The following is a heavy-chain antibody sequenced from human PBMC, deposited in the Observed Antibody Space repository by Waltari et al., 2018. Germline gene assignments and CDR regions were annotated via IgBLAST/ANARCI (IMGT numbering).Heavy chain of an antibody. CDR1: GFTFSSYS. V-gene: IGHV3-21*01. CDR3: ARVEPWGGDRHY. CDR2: ISSSSSYI. D-gene: IGHD2-21*01. J-gene: IGHJ4*02. Sequence: EVQLVESGGGLVKPGGSLRLSCAASGFTFSSYSMNWVRQAPGKGLEWVSSISSSSSYIYYADSVKGRFTISRDNAKNSLYLQMNSLRAEDTAVYYCARVEPWGGDRHYWGQGTLVTVSS.